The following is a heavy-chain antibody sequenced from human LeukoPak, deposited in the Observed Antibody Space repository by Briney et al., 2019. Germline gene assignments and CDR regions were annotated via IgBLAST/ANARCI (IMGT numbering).Heavy chain of an antibody. Sequence: GGSLRLSCAASGFTFSSYTINWIRQAPRKGLDWVSSISSTSSYIYYSDSVKGRFTISRDNAKNSLYLQMNSLRAEDTAVYYCARVIGSCGYTRCYSHSDYWGRGTLVTVSS. CDR2: ISSTSSYI. J-gene: IGHJ4*02. V-gene: IGHV3-21*01. D-gene: IGHD2-2*01. CDR3: ARVIGSCGYTRCYSHSDY. CDR1: GFTFSSYT.